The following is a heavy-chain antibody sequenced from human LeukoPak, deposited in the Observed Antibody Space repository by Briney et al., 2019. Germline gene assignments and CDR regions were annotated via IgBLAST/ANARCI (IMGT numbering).Heavy chain of an antibody. CDR2: ISSSSSTI. Sequence: PGGSLRLSCAASGFTFSSYEMNWVRQAPGEGLEWVSYISSSSSTIYYADSVKGRFTISRDNAKNSLYLQMNSLRAEDTAVYYCARVRGSDYVWGSYRPGGFDYWGQGTLVTVSS. J-gene: IGHJ4*02. D-gene: IGHD3-16*01. V-gene: IGHV3-48*01. CDR1: GFTFSSYE. CDR3: ARVRGSDYVWGSYRPGGFDY.